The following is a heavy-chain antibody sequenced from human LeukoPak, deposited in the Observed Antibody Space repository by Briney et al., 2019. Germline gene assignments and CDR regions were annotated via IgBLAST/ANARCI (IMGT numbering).Heavy chain of an antibody. D-gene: IGHD3-10*01. CDR3: ARDYGSGSSIDY. J-gene: IGHJ4*02. Sequence: SEALSLTCAVYGGSFSGCYWSWIRQPPGKGLEWIGEINHSGSTNYNPSLKSRVTISVDTSKNQFSLKLSSVTAADTAVYYCARDYGSGSSIDYWGQGTLVTVSS. CDR1: GGSFSGCY. CDR2: INHSGST. V-gene: IGHV4-34*01.